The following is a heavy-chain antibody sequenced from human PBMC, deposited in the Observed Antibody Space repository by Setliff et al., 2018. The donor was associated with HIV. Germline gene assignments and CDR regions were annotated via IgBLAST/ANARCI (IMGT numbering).Heavy chain of an antibody. V-gene: IGHV1-2*04. CDR2: INPSNGAT. CDR1: GYTFTDYF. D-gene: IGHD3-3*01. CDR3: AREYDVLSGSYISAFDI. J-gene: IGHJ3*02. Sequence: ASVKVSCQASGYTFTDYFIHWVRQAPGQGLEWVGRINPSNGATDFGQKFQGWITMTRDTSSRTAYLEVNRLTSDDTAVYYCAREYDVLSGSYISAFDIWGQGTMVTVSS.